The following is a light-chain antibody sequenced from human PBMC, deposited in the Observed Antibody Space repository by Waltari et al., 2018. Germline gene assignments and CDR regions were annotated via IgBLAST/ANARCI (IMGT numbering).Light chain of an antibody. CDR2: EVT. CDR1: STDVEGSDP. V-gene: IGLV2-8*01. CDR3: SSYAGGSSLM. Sequence: QSALTQPPPASGSLGQSIPISCTGISTDVEGSDPVFWYQQHPGKAPKLLIYEVTKRPSGVPDRFSGSKSDNTASLAGSGLQAEDEADYYCSSYAGGSSLMFGGGTKLTVL. J-gene: IGLJ3*02.